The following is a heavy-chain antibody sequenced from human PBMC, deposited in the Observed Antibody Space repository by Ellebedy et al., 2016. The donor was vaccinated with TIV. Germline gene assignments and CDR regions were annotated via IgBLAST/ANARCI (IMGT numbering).Heavy chain of an antibody. CDR3: ARETDFWSDSSYFDS. CDR2: IYYTGTT. D-gene: IGHD3-3*01. CDR1: GDSINSGDYY. V-gene: IGHV4-30-4*01. Sequence: LRLSXTVSGDSINSGDYYWSWIRQPPGKGLEWIGYIYYTGTTYYNPSLKGRITISVDTSKNHFSLRLRSVTAADTALYFCARETDFWSDSSYFDSWGQGILVAVPS. J-gene: IGHJ4*02.